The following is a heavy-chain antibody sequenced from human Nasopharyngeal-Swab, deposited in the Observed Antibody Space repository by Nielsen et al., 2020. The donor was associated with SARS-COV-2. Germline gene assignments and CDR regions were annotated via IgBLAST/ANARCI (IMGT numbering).Heavy chain of an antibody. Sequence: GGSLRLSCAASGFTFSSYGMHWVRQAPGKGLEWVAVISYDGSNKYYADSVKGRFTISRDNSKNTLYLQMNSLRAEDTAVYYCARDQDSSSYCDYWGQGTLVTVSS. CDR3: ARDQDSSSYCDY. J-gene: IGHJ4*02. V-gene: IGHV3-30*03. CDR2: ISYDGSNK. D-gene: IGHD6-6*01. CDR1: GFTFSSYG.